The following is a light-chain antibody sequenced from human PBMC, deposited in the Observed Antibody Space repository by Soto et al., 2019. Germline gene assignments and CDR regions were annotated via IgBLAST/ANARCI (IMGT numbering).Light chain of an antibody. J-gene: IGKJ5*01. CDR1: QSISSY. CDR2: AAS. V-gene: IGKV1-39*01. CDR3: KQYNTWPPFT. Sequence: DIQMTQSPSSLSASVGDRVTITCRASQSISSYLNWYQQKPGKAPKLLIYAASSLQSGVPSRFSGSGSGTDFTLTISSLEPEDFAVYYCKQYNTWPPFTFGQGTRLEIK.